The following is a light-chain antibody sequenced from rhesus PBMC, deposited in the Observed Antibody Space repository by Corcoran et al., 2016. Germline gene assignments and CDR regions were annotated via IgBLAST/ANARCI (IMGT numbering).Light chain of an antibody. J-gene: IGKJ4*01. V-gene: IGKV1-74*01. CDR1: ENVNTH. CDR3: QQGYDTPLT. Sequence: DIQMTQSPSSLSASVGDRVTITCRASENVNTHLNWYQQKPGKAPKLLIYKASTLQRGGPSRVSGSGFWTDYTFTINSLQPEDVATYDCQQGYDTPLTFGGGTKVELK. CDR2: KAS.